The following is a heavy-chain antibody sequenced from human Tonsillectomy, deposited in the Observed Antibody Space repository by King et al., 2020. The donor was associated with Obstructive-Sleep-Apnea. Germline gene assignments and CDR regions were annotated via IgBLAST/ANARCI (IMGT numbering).Heavy chain of an antibody. Sequence: VQLVESGGGLVQPGRSLRLSCAASGFTFDDYAMHWVRQAPGKGLEWVSGISWNSGSIGDADSVKGRFTISRDNAKNSLYLQMNSLRAEDTALYYCAKGGSNDGYFDYWGQGTLVTVSS. D-gene: IGHD1-26*01. J-gene: IGHJ4*02. CDR2: ISWNSGSI. CDR3: AKGGSNDGYFDY. V-gene: IGHV3-9*01. CDR1: GFTFDDYA.